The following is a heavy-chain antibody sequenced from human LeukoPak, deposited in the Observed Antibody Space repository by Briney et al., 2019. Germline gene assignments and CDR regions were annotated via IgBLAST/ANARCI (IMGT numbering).Heavy chain of an antibody. CDR2: ISSSSSTI. J-gene: IGHJ3*01. Sequence: GGSLRLSCAASGFTFSTYSMNWVRQAPGKGLEWVSYISSSSSTIYYADSVKGRFTISRDNAKNSLDLQMNGLRAEDTAVYYCATHSGRNWGQGTMVTVSS. CDR1: GFTFSTYS. CDR3: ATHSGRN. D-gene: IGHD3-10*01. V-gene: IGHV3-48*04.